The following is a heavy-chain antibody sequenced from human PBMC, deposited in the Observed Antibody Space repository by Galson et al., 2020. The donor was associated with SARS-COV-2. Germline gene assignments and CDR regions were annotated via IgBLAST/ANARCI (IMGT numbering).Heavy chain of an antibody. V-gene: IGHV3-53*01. J-gene: IGHJ4*02. Sequence: GGSLRLSCAASGFTISNNYMSWVRQAPGKRLEWISAIYAGGDTFYADSVRGRFSVSREDSENTLYLQINSLRGDDTAVYYCAFGNWTGRFDYWGQGTLLTVSS. D-gene: IGHD2-8*02. CDR1: GFTISNNY. CDR2: IYAGGDT. CDR3: AFGNWTGRFDY.